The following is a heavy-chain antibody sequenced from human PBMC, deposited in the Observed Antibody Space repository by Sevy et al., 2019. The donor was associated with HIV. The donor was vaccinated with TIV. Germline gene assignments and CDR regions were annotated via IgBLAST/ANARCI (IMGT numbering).Heavy chain of an antibody. CDR2: ISRSGGST. J-gene: IGHJ6*02. CDR3: AKVDVVVPVADYGMDV. Sequence: GGSLRLSCAASGFTFSNYAMSWVRQAPGKGLEWVSSISRSGGSTYYADSVKGRFTISRDNSKNTVYLQMNSLRAEDTAVYYCAKVDVVVPVADYGMDVWGQGTTVTVSS. V-gene: IGHV3-23*01. CDR1: GFTFSNYA. D-gene: IGHD2-2*01.